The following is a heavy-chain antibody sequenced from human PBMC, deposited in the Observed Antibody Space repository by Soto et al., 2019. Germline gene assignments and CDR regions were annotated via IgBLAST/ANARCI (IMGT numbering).Heavy chain of an antibody. CDR3: ASSGIGGDIVVVPAAIFGY. D-gene: IGHD2-2*02. CDR2: IIPIFGTA. Sequence: GASVKVSCKASGGTFSSYAISWVRQAPGQGLEWMGGIIPIFGTANYAQKFQGRVTITADKSTSTAYMELSSLRSEDTAVYYCASSGIGGDIVVVPAAIFGYWGQGTLVTVSS. J-gene: IGHJ4*02. CDR1: GGTFSSYA. V-gene: IGHV1-69*06.